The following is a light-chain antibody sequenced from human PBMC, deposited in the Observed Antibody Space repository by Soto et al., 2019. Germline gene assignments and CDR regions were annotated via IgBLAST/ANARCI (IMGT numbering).Light chain of an antibody. CDR2: KAS. CDR1: QSISIW. V-gene: IGKV1-5*03. J-gene: IGKJ1*01. CDR3: QQYNSDST. Sequence: IQMTQSPSTLSASVGDRVTITCRASQSISIWLAWYQQKPGKAPKLLIYKASSLESEVPSRFSGSGSGTEFTLTLNSLQPDYSATYYCQQYNSDSTFGQGTKVEIK.